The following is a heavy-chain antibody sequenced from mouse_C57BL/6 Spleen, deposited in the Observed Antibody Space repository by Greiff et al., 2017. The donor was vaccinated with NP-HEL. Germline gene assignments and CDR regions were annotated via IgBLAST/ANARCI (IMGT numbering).Heavy chain of an antibody. CDR3: ARSKTAQATSWFAY. J-gene: IGHJ3*01. Sequence: QVQLKQSGAELVKPGASVKMSCKASGYTFTSYWITWVKQRPGQGLEWIGDIYPGSGSTNYNEKFKSKATLTVDTSSSTAYMQLSSLTSEDSAVYYCARSKTAQATSWFAYWGQGTLVTVSA. CDR1: GYTFTSYW. V-gene: IGHV1-55*01. D-gene: IGHD3-2*02. CDR2: IYPGSGST.